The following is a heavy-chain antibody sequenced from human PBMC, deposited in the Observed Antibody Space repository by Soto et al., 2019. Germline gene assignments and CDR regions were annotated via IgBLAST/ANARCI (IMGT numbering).Heavy chain of an antibody. CDR1: GYTFTSYG. CDR2: ISAYNGDT. J-gene: IGHJ4*02. V-gene: IGHV1-18*01. Sequence: QVQLVQSGAEVRKPGASVKFSCKASGYTFTSYGSTCVRQAPGQGLEWVGWISAYNGDTNYEQKLQGRVTMTTDTSTSTAYMELRSLRSDDTAVYYCARDKYGGLLADWGQGTLVTVSS. D-gene: IGHD3-16*01. CDR3: ARDKYGGLLAD.